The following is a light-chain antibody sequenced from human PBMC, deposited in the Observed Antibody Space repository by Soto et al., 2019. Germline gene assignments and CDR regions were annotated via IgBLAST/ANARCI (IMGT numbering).Light chain of an antibody. CDR2: DVS. CDR3: TSYTSIIPYV. CDR1: SSDVGGYNY. J-gene: IGLJ1*01. Sequence: QSVLTQPASVSGSPGQSITISCTGTSSDVGGYNYVSWYQQHPGKAPKLMIYDVSNRPSGVSNRFSGSKSGNTASLTISGLQAEVEADYYCTSYTSIIPYVFGTGTKLTVL. V-gene: IGLV2-14*03.